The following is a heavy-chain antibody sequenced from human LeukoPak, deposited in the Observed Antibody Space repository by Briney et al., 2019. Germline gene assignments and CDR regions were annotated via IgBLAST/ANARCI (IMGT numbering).Heavy chain of an antibody. J-gene: IGHJ6*02. CDR1: GGSISTTSSY. Sequence: SETLSLTCTVSGGSISTTSSYWGWVRQPPGKGLEWIGSIYYDGSTHYNPSLKSRVTISVDTSKNQFSLKLSSVTAADTAVYYCARHVSTSSCGADCYSGGMDVWGQGTTVTVPS. V-gene: IGHV4-39*01. CDR3: ARHVSTSSCGADCYSGGMDV. D-gene: IGHD2-21*02. CDR2: IYYDGST.